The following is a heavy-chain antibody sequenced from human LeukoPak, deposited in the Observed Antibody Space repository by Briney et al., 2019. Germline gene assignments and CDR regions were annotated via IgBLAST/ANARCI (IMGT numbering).Heavy chain of an antibody. Sequence: ASVKASCKASGNTFTRYYMNWVRQAPGQGLEWMGIINPSGGSTTYAQKFQGRVTMTRDTSTSTVYMELSSLRSEDTAVYYCARGSKQQQATDYWGQGTLATVSS. V-gene: IGHV1-46*01. CDR3: ARGSKQQQATDY. J-gene: IGHJ4*02. CDR1: GNTFTRYY. CDR2: INPSGGST. D-gene: IGHD6-13*01.